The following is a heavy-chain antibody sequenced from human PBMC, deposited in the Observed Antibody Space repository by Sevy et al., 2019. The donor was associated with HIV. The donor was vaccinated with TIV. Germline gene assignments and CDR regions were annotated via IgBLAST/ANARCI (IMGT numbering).Heavy chain of an antibody. V-gene: IGHV4-39*01. D-gene: IGHD3-16*01. CDR2: IYYSGNT. Sequence: SETLSLTCTVSGGSISSSGHYWTWIHQPPGKGLEWIGSIYYSGNTDYNPSLKSRVTISVHTSKNQFSLKMTSVTAADTAVYYCARYGGKFDYWGQGTLVTVSS. J-gene: IGHJ4*02. CDR1: GGSISSSGHY. CDR3: ARYGGKFDY.